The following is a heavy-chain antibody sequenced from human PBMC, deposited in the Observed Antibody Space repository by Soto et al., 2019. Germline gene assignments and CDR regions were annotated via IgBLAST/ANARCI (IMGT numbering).Heavy chain of an antibody. Sequence: QVQLQESGPGLVKPSQTLSLTCTVSGGSISSGGYYWSWIRQHPGKGLEWIGYIYYSGSTYYNPSLKSRVTISVDTSKNQFSLKLSSVTAADTAVYYCARDRRYYYGSGEGYYYYGMDVWGQGTTVTVSS. V-gene: IGHV4-31*03. CDR3: ARDRRYYYGSGEGYYYYGMDV. CDR2: IYYSGST. D-gene: IGHD3-10*01. J-gene: IGHJ6*02. CDR1: GGSISSGGYY.